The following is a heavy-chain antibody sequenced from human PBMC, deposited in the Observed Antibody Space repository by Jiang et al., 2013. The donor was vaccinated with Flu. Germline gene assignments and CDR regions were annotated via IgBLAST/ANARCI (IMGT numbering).Heavy chain of an antibody. D-gene: IGHD3-22*01. Sequence: LLKPSETLSLTCAVYGGSFSGYYWSWIRQPPGKGLEWIGEINHSGSTNYNPSLKSRVTISVDTSKNQFSLKLSSVTAADTAVYYCARDWDYYDRSGYYLGYFDYWGQGTLVTVSS. V-gene: IGHV4-34*01. CDR3: ARDWDYYDRSGYYLGYFDY. CDR1: GGSFSGYY. J-gene: IGHJ4*02. CDR2: INHSGST.